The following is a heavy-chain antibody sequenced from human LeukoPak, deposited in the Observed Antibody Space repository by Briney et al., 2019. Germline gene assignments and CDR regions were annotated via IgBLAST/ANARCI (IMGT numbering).Heavy chain of an antibody. Sequence: ASVKVSCKASGYTFTGYYMHWVRQAPGQGLEWMGWINPNSGGTNYAQKFQGRVTMTRDTSISTAYMELSRLRSDDTAVYYCARITSRIDVAFDYWGQGTLVTVSS. V-gene: IGHV1-2*02. CDR2: INPNSGGT. J-gene: IGHJ4*02. CDR3: ARITSRIDVAFDY. CDR1: GYTFTGYY. D-gene: IGHD1-26*01.